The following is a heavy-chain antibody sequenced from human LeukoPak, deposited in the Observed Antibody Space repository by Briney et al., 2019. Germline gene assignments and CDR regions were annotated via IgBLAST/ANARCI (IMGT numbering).Heavy chain of an antibody. Sequence: SETLSLTCTVSGYSIGIGYYWGWIRQTPGKGLEWIGSIYHSGATYYNPSLKSRVTMSVDTSKNQFSLKLSSVTAADTAVYYCASISYGGVYFDYWGQGTLVTVSS. V-gene: IGHV4-38-2*02. D-gene: IGHD4-23*01. CDR3: ASISYGGVYFDY. J-gene: IGHJ4*02. CDR1: GYSIGIGYY. CDR2: IYHSGAT.